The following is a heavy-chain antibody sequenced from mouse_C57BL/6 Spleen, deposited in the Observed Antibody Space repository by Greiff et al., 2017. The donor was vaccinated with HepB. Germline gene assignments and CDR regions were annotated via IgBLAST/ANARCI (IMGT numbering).Heavy chain of an antibody. Sequence: VQLQQPGTELVKPGASVKLSCKASGYTFTSYWMHWVKQRPGQGLEWIGNINPSNGGTNYNEKFKSKATLTVDKSSSTAYMQLSSLTSEDSAVYYCARGAYDYDGGYYAMDYWGQGTSVTVSS. CDR3: ARGAYDYDGGYYAMDY. V-gene: IGHV1-53*01. D-gene: IGHD2-4*01. J-gene: IGHJ4*01. CDR1: GYTFTSYW. CDR2: INPSNGGT.